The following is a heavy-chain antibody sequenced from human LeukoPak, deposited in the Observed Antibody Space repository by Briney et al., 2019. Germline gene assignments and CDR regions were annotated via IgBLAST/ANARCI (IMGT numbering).Heavy chain of an antibody. CDR2: IKQDGSEK. D-gene: IGHD1-1*01. V-gene: IGHV3-7*01. CDR3: AREERRLGAFDI. CDR1: GFSFDLSA. J-gene: IGHJ3*02. Sequence: GGSLRLSCVVSGFSFDLSAMHWVRQAPGKGLEWVANIKQDGSEKYYVDSVKGRFTISRDNAKNSLYLQMNSLRAEDTAVYYCAREERRLGAFDIWGQGTMVTVSS.